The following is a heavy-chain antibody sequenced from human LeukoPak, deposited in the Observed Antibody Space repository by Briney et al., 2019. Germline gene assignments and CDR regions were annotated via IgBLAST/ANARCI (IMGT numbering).Heavy chain of an antibody. Sequence: GGSLRLSCVVSGFPFSTYNMNWVRQAPGKGLEWVSSISSSSGYIYYADSVKGRFTISRDNAKTSLYLQMNNLRAEDTAVYYCAKGRVVVEGSFDFWGQGTLVTVSS. CDR3: AKGRVVVEGSFDF. CDR2: ISSSSGYI. J-gene: IGHJ5*01. CDR1: GFPFSTYN. V-gene: IGHV3-21*04. D-gene: IGHD2-2*01.